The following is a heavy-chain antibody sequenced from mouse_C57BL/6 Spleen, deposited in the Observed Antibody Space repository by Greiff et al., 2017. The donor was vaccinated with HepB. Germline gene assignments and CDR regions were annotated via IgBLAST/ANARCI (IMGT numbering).Heavy chain of an antibody. V-gene: IGHV1-55*01. CDR3: AKHLLEGYYAMDY. Sequence: VQLQQPGAELVKPGASVKMSCKASGYTFTSYWITWVKQRPGQGLEWIGDIYPGSGSTNYNEKFKSKATLTVDTSSSTADMQRSSLTSEDSAVYDCAKHLLEGYYAMDYWGQGTSVTVSS. CDR2: IYPGSGST. D-gene: IGHD2-1*01. J-gene: IGHJ4*01. CDR1: GYTFTSYW.